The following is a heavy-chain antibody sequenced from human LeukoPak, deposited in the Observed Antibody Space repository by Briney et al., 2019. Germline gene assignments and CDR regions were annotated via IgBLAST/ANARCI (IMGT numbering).Heavy chain of an antibody. Sequence: PSETLSLTCTVSGGSISSSSYYWGWIRQPPGKGLEWIGSISYSGSTYYSPSLKSRVTISVDTSKNQFSLKLSSVTAADTAAYYCARAVIVTAILTLQNYNWFDPWGQGTLVTVSS. V-gene: IGHV4-39*07. J-gene: IGHJ5*02. D-gene: IGHD2-21*02. CDR3: ARAVIVTAILTLQNYNWFDP. CDR2: ISYSGST. CDR1: GGSISSSSYY.